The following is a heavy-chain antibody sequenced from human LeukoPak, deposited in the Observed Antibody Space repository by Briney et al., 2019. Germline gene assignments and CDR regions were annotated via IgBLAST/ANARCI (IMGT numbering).Heavy chain of an antibody. Sequence: SETLSLTCTVSGGSVSSGSYYWSWIRQPPGKGLAWIGYIYYSGSTNYNPSLKSRVTISVDTSKNQFSLKLSSVTAADTAVYYCARFDSSSSLDYWGQGTLVTVSS. CDR2: IYYSGST. V-gene: IGHV4-61*01. J-gene: IGHJ4*02. CDR3: ARFDSSSSLDY. CDR1: GGSVSSGSYY. D-gene: IGHD6-6*01.